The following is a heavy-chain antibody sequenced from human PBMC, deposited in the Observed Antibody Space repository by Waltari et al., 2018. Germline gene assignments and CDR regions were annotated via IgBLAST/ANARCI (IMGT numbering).Heavy chain of an antibody. D-gene: IGHD1-26*01. J-gene: IGHJ4*02. CDR3: ARGREPILGSYYFDY. CDR1: GFSISSGYY. V-gene: IGHV4-38-2*01. Sequence: QVQLQESGPGLVKPSETLSLTCAVSGFSISSGYYWGWIRQPPGKGLEWIGRIYHSGSTYFNPSLESRVTISVDTFKNQFSLTLSSVTAADTAVYYCARGREPILGSYYFDYWGQGTLVTVSS. CDR2: IYHSGST.